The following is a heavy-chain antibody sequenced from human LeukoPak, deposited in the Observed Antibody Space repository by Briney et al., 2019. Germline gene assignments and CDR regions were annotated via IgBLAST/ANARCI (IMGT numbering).Heavy chain of an antibody. CDR3: ARVRLPPTEVYYYYYGMDV. J-gene: IGHJ6*02. D-gene: IGHD2-15*01. Sequence: ASVKVSCKASGYTFSSYAMHWVRQAPGQRLEWMGWINAGNGNTKYSQKFQGRITITRDTSASTAYMELSSLRSEDTAVYYCARVRLPPTEVYYYYYGMDVWGQGTTVTVSS. CDR1: GYTFSSYA. V-gene: IGHV1-3*01. CDR2: INAGNGNT.